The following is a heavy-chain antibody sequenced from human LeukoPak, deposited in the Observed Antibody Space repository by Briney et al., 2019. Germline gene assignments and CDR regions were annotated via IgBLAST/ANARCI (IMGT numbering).Heavy chain of an antibody. D-gene: IGHD2-2*01. Sequence: PGGSLRLSCAASGFTFSSYEMNWVRQAPGKGLEWGSYISSSGSTIYYADSVKGRFTISRDNAKNSLYLQMNSLRAEDTAVYYCASRRSTLSCSSTSCSLGYWGQGTLVTVSS. CDR2: ISSSGSTI. CDR3: ASRRSTLSCSSTSCSLGY. J-gene: IGHJ4*02. CDR1: GFTFSSYE. V-gene: IGHV3-48*03.